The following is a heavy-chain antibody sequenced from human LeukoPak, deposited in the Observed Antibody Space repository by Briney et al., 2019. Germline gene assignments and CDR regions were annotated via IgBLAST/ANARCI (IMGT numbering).Heavy chain of an antibody. CDR2: FCGRGNT. CDR3: AKEGGHMKPFDY. D-gene: IGHD3-16*01. Sequence: GGSLGLSCAASGFTFSNYGMGWGRQAPGKGLEWVSGFCGRGNTYYADSVKGRFTISRDNSKKTLSLQMNSLRAEDTAIYYCAKEGGHMKPFDYWGQGTLVTVSS. CDR1: GFTFSNYG. J-gene: IGHJ4*02. V-gene: IGHV3-23*01.